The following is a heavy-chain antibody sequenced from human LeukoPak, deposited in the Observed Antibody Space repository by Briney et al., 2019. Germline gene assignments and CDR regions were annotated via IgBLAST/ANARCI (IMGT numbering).Heavy chain of an antibody. Sequence: GESLKISCKGSGYSFTSYWIGWVRQMLGKGLEWMGIIYPSDSDTRYSPSFQGQVTISADKSISTAYLQWSSLKASDTAMYYCARQPDTAMVTRYYYGMDVWGQGTTVTVSS. CDR1: GYSFTSYW. D-gene: IGHD5-18*01. CDR3: ARQPDTAMVTRYYYGMDV. V-gene: IGHV5-51*01. CDR2: IYPSDSDT. J-gene: IGHJ6*02.